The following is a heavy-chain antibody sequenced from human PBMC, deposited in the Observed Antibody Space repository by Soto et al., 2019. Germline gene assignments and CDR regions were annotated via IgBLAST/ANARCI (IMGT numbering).Heavy chain of an antibody. J-gene: IGHJ5*02. CDR2: ISPGSRYP. V-gene: IGHV3-48*04. D-gene: IGHD2-15*01. CDR3: VRGGGGGLFDP. CDR1: GFTFNNYA. Sequence: EEKLLESGGGLVQPGGSLRLSCTASGFTFNNYAMSWVRQAPGGGLEWLSYISPGSRYPAYADSVKGRFTISRDNARRSLFLQMTSLTAEDTAMYYCVRGGGGGLFDPWGQGTMVTVSS.